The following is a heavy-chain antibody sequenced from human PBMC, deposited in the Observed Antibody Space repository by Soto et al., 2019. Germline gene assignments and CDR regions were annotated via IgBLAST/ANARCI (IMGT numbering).Heavy chain of an antibody. J-gene: IGHJ6*02. V-gene: IGHV1-69*12. CDR1: GGTFSSSA. D-gene: IGHD3-3*02. CDR3: ARDKDRQQLGGNYYYIMDV. Sequence: QVQLVQSGAEVKKPGSSVKVSCKASGGTFSSSAFSWVRQAPGQGLEWMGGIMPIFRTPAYAQKFLGRVTITADESTSTAYMELSSLRSEDTGVYYCARDKDRQQLGGNYYYIMDVWGQGTTVTVSS. CDR2: IMPIFRTP.